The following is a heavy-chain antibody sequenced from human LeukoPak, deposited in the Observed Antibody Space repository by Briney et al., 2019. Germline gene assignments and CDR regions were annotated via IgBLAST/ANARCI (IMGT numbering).Heavy chain of an antibody. V-gene: IGHV3-7*01. CDR1: GLTFRSYW. D-gene: IGHD5-24*01. Sequence: GGSLRLSCAVSGLTFRSYWMSGVGQAPGRGLEGVANINQDGSEKYFLASVRGRFTISRDNAKNSLALQMNTLRAEDTAVYYCARERDGRFFDYWGQGTLVTVSS. CDR2: INQDGSEK. J-gene: IGHJ4*02. CDR3: ARERDGRFFDY.